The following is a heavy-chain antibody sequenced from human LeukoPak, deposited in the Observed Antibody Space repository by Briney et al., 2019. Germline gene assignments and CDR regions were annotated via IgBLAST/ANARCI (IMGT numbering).Heavy chain of an antibody. V-gene: IGHV3-15*07. D-gene: IGHD1-1*01. J-gene: IGHJ6*02. CDR1: GFTFSSYS. Sequence: GGSLRLSCAASGFTFSSYSMNWVRQAPGKGLEWVGRIKSKTDGGTTDYAAPVKGRFTISRDDSKNTLYLQMNSLKTEDTAVYYCTTGLERPYYYGMDVWGQGTTVTVSS. CDR2: IKSKTDGGTT. CDR3: TTGLERPYYYGMDV.